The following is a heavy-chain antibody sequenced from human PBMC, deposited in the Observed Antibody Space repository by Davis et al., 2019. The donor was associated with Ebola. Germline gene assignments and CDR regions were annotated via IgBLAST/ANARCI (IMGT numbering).Heavy chain of an antibody. CDR1: GFTFSSYG. CDR3: ARDFDKVRT. V-gene: IGHV3-74*01. Sequence: GESLKISCAASGFTFSSYGMHWVRQAPGKGLVWVSRVSPDGSATGYADSVRGRFTISRDNAKNTLYLQMNSLRAEDTAVYYCARDFDKVRTWGQGTLVTVSS. CDR2: VSPDGSAT. D-gene: IGHD1-1*01. J-gene: IGHJ4*02.